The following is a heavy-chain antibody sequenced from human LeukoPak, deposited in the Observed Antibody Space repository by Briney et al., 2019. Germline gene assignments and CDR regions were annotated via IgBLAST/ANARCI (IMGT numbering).Heavy chain of an antibody. J-gene: IGHJ4*02. CDR1: GYSISSGYY. CDR3: ATYRQVLLPFES. Sequence: ETLSLTCTVSGYSISSGYYWGWIRQPPGKGLEWVSSIFPSGGEIHYADSVRGRFTISRDNSKSTLSLQMNSLRAEDTAIYYCATYRQVLLPFESWGQGTLVTVSS. V-gene: IGHV3-23*01. D-gene: IGHD2-8*02. CDR2: IFPSGGEI.